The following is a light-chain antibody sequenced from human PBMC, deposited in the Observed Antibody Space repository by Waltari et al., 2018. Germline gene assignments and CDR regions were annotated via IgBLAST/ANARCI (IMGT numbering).Light chain of an antibody. J-gene: IGKJ4*01. Sequence: AIQLTQSPSSLSASVGDRVTITCRASQGIGSALAWYQPKTGKAPELLIYDATSEQSGVPSRFSGSGSRTDFTLTISSLQPEDFATYYCQQYDNYPLTFGGGTKVAIK. CDR1: QGIGSA. CDR3: QQYDNYPLT. V-gene: IGKV1D-13*01. CDR2: DAT.